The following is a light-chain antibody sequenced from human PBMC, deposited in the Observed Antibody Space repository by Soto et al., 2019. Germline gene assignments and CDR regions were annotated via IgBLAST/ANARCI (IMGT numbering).Light chain of an antibody. CDR3: SAWDDNIYGPV. CDR2: RDN. V-gene: IGLV1-44*01. J-gene: IGLJ2*01. Sequence: QAVVTQPPSASGTPGQRVAISCSGGSSDIGSNPVNWYLHLPGAAPKLLIYRDNQRPSGVPDRFSGSKSGTSAFLTISGLQSEDEADYFCSAWDDNIYGPVFGGGTKLTVL. CDR1: SSDIGSNP.